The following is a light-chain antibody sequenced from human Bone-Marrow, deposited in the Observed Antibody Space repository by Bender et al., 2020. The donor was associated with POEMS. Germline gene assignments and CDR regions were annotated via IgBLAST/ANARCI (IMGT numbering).Light chain of an antibody. J-gene: IGLJ3*02. CDR1: KLGGNY. CDR2: QDT. V-gene: IGLV3-1*01. Sequence: SYELTQPPSVSVSPGQTASITCSGDKLGGNYACWYQQKPGQSPVLVIYQDTTRPSGIPERFSGSTSGNTATLTISGTQALDEADYYCQAWDSRTVVFGGGTKLTVL. CDR3: QAWDSRTVV.